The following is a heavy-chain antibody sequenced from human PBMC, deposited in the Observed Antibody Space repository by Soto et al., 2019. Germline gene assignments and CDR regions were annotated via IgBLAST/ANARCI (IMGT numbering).Heavy chain of an antibody. CDR3: VKNSVWFNT. CDR2: IDGSGGIT. J-gene: IGHJ5*02. V-gene: IGHV3-23*01. CDR1: GFTFGTTD. Sequence: QLLQSGGGLVQPGGSLTLSCAASGFTFGTTDMSWVRQAPGEGLEWVSTIDGSGGITYYADSVKGRFTISRDNSRNTGYLQMKSLRGDDTALYYCVKNSVWFNTWGQGALVTVSS. D-gene: IGHD3-10*01.